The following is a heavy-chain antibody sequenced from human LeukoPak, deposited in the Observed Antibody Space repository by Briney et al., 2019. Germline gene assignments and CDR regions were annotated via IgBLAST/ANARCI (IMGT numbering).Heavy chain of an antibody. CDR1: GFIFNSYG. Sequence: GGSLRLSCAASGFIFNSYGMHWVRQAPGKGLEWVAFIYSGGNTHYSDSVKGRFTISRDNSRNTLYLQMNSLRAEDTAVYYCARRAGEYSHPYDYWGQGTLVTVSS. V-gene: IGHV3-NL1*01. D-gene: IGHD4-17*01. CDR2: IYSGGNT. CDR3: ARRAGEYSHPYDY. J-gene: IGHJ4*02.